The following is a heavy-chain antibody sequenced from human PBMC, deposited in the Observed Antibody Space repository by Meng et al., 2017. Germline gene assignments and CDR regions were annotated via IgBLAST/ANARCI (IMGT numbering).Heavy chain of an antibody. CDR1: GGTFSSYA. D-gene: IGHD1-26*01. V-gene: IGHV1-69*06. J-gene: IGHJ3*02. Sequence: SVKVSCKASGGTFSSYAISWLRQAPGQGLEWMGGIIPIFGTANYAQKFQGRVTITADKSTSTAYMELSSLRSEDTAVYYCARGFIQGGWELLSYAFVIWGQGKRVT. CDR3: ARGFIQGGWELLSYAFVI. CDR2: IIPIFGTA.